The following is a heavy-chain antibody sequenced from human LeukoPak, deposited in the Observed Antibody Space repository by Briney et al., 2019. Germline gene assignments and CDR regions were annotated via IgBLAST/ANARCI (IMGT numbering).Heavy chain of an antibody. CDR2: IIPIFGTA. V-gene: IGHV1-69*06. CDR3: ARDSSSSTMGFGNWFDP. CDR1: GGTFSSYA. J-gene: IGHJ5*02. Sequence: SVKVSCKASGGTFSSYAISWVRQAPGQGLEWMGGIIPIFGTANYAQKFQGRVTITADKSTSTAYMELSSLRSEDTAVYYCARDSSSSTMGFGNWFDPWGQGTLVTVSS. D-gene: IGHD6-13*01.